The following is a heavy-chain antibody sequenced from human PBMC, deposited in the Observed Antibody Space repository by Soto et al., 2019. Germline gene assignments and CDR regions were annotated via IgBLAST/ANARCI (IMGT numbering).Heavy chain of an antibody. CDR3: ARTITIFGVDYNWFDP. V-gene: IGHV4-59*01. CDR2: IYYSGST. Sequence: PSETLSLTCTVSGGSISSYYWSWIRQPPGKGLEWIGYIYYSGSTNYNPSLKSRVTISVDTSKNQFSLKLSSVTAADTAVYYCARTITIFGVDYNWFDPWGQGTLVTVSS. CDR1: GGSISSYY. D-gene: IGHD3-3*01. J-gene: IGHJ5*02.